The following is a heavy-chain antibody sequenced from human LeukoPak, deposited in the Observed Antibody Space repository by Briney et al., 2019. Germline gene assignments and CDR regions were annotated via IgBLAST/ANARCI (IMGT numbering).Heavy chain of an antibody. CDR1: GYTFTTYN. CDR3: ARVKGGSWPDS. Sequence: ASVKVSCKASGYTFTTYNINWVRQATGQGLEWMGWMNPKSGNTGYARKFQGRVTMTRNASMSTAYMELSSLKSEDTAVYYCARVKGGSWPDSWGQGTLVTVSS. CDR2: MNPKSGNT. D-gene: IGHD6-13*01. J-gene: IGHJ4*02. V-gene: IGHV1-8*01.